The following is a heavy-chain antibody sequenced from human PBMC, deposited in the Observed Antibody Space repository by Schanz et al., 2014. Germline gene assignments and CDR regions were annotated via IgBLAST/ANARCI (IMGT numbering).Heavy chain of an antibody. CDR2: IYSGIGA. J-gene: IGHJ6*02. V-gene: IGHV3-66*01. CDR3: ARDFDDRRGYGSGYCLGDCMDV. D-gene: IGHD3-10*01. Sequence: EGQLAESGGGLVQPGGSLRLSCAVSGFTVSSNHMSWVRQAPGKGLEWVSVIYSGIGAYYADSVKDRFTVSRDNSKNTVYLQMNRLRAEDTAVYYCARDFDDRRGYGSGYCLGDCMDVWGQGTTGTVSS. CDR1: GFTVSSNH.